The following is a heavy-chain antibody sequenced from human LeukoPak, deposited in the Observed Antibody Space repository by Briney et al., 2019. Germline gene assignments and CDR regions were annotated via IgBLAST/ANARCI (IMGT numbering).Heavy chain of an antibody. J-gene: IGHJ3*02. CDR2: ISTYNGIT. Sequence: ASVKVSCKASGYTFNSYAITWVRQAPGQGLEWMGWISTYNGITSYAQKLQGRVIMTTDTSSSTAFMELRSLRSDDTATYYCARDGELPHDGFDIWGQGTMVTVSS. D-gene: IGHD1-7*01. CDR3: ARDGELPHDGFDI. V-gene: IGHV1-18*01. CDR1: GYTFNSYA.